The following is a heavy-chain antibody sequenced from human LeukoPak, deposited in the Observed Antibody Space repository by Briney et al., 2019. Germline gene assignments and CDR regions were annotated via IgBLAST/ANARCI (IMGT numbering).Heavy chain of an antibody. CDR3: AADYSGNYHVEFDY. CDR1: GGTFSSYA. V-gene: IGHV1-69*01. D-gene: IGHD1-26*01. Sequence: GASVKVSCKASGGTFSSYAISWVRQAPGQGLEWMGGIIPIFGTANFAQKFQGRVTITADESTSTAYMELSNLRSEDTAVYYCAADYSGNYHVEFDYWGQGTLVTVSS. J-gene: IGHJ4*02. CDR2: IIPIFGTA.